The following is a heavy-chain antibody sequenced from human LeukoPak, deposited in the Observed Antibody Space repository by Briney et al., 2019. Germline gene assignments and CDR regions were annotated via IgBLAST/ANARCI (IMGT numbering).Heavy chain of an antibody. J-gene: IGHJ6*03. CDR3: AKETVTTSYYYYYMDV. CDR1: GFTFSSYA. D-gene: IGHD4-11*01. Sequence: GGSLRLSCAASGFTFSSYAMSWVRQAPGKGLEWVSAISGSGGNTYYADSVKGRFTISRDNSKNTLYLQMNSLRAEDTAVYYCAKETVTTSYYYYYMDVWGKGTTVTVSS. CDR2: ISGSGGNT. V-gene: IGHV3-23*01.